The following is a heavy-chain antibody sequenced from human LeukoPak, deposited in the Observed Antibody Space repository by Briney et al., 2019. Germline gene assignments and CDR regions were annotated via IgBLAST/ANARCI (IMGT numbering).Heavy chain of an antibody. CDR3: ARGATTVTTGFDY. CDR2: LYSGGST. CDR1: GFTVSSNY. J-gene: IGHJ4*02. Sequence: TGGSLRLSCAASGFTVSSNYMSWVRQAPGKGLEWVSVLYSGGSTYYADSVKGRFTISRDNSKNTLYLQMNSLRAEDTAVYYCARGATTVTTGFDYWGQGTLVTVSS. D-gene: IGHD4-17*01. V-gene: IGHV3-66*02.